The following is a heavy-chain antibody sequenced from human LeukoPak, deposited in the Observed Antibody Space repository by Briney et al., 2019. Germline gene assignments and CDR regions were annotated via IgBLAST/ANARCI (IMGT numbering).Heavy chain of an antibody. Sequence: KSSETLSLTCTVSGGSISSGSYYWSWIRQPPGKGLEWIGEINHSGSTNYNPSLKSRVTISVDTSKNQFSLKLSSVTAADTAVYYCARVPRYFDWLLRSLLYYYYYMDVWGKGTTVTVSS. V-gene: IGHV4-39*07. D-gene: IGHD3-9*01. CDR3: ARVPRYFDWLLRSLLYYYYYMDV. CDR1: GGSISSGSYY. J-gene: IGHJ6*03. CDR2: INHSGST.